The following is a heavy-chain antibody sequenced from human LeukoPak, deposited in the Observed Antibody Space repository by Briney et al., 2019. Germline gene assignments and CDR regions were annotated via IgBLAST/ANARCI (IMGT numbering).Heavy chain of an antibody. V-gene: IGHV1-46*01. CDR1: GYTFTSYY. CDR2: IDPSGGST. D-gene: IGHD6-13*01. J-gene: IGHJ6*03. CDR3: ARLIAAAGTTYYYYYYYMDV. Sequence: ASVKVSCKASGYTFTSYYMHWVRQAPGQGLEWMGIIDPSGGSTSYAQKFQGRVTMTRDMSTSTVYMELSSLRSEDTAVYYCARLIAAAGTTYYYYYYYMDVWGKGTTVTVSS.